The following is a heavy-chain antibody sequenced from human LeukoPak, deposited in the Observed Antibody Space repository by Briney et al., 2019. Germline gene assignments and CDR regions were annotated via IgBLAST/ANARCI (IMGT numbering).Heavy chain of an antibody. D-gene: IGHD5-12*01. V-gene: IGHV1-46*01. CDR2: INPSGGST. J-gene: IGHJ4*02. CDR3: ARGAPTTRIGAGRFDY. CDR1: GYSLTNYY. Sequence: ASVKVSCEAFGYSLTNYYVHWVRQAPGQGLEWMGEINPSGGSTSYAQKFQGRITVTRDTYTNTVYMNLSSLRSEDTATYYCARGAPTTRIGAGRFDYWGQGSLLTVAS.